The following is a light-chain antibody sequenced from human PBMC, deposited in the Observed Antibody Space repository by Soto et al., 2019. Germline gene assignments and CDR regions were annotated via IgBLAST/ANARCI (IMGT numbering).Light chain of an antibody. CDR1: SSDVGGYNY. Sequence: QSALTQPASVSGSPGQSITISCTGTSSDVGGYNYVSWYQQHPGKAPKLMIYEVSNRPSGVSNRFSGSKSGNTASLTISGLQVEDEADYYCSSYTSSSTLLVVFGGGTKLTVL. J-gene: IGLJ2*01. CDR3: SSYTSSSTLLVV. CDR2: EVS. V-gene: IGLV2-14*01.